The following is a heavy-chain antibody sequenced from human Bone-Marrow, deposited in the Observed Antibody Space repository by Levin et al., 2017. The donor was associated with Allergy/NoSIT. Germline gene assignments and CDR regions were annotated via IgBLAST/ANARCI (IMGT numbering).Heavy chain of an antibody. J-gene: IGHJ3*02. D-gene: IGHD3-3*01. CDR1: GFSFGDYA. V-gene: IGHV3-49*05. CDR2: IRSKGYGGTT. Sequence: NPGGSLRLSCTASGFSFGDYAMIWFRQAPGKGLEWVGFIRSKGYGGTTEYAASVKGRFVISRDDSRSIAYLQMNSLKTEDTAVYYCTRDSFDFWSGRDAFDIWGQGTMVAVSS. CDR3: TRDSFDFWSGRDAFDI.